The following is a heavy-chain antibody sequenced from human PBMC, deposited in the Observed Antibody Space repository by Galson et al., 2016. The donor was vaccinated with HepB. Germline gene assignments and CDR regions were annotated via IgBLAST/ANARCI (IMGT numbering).Heavy chain of an antibody. V-gene: IGHV3-23*01. CDR3: ARAAGGVMGSYYFDY. CDR2: ITGGAGTT. D-gene: IGHD3-16*01. J-gene: IGHJ4*02. Sequence: SLRLSCAASDFSFRSYAMAWVRQAPGKGLEWVSTITGGAGTTFYADSVKGRFSISRDNSKNTLHPQTAGLRAEDTAVYYCARAAGGVMGSYYFDYWGQGTLVTVSS. CDR1: DFSFRSYA.